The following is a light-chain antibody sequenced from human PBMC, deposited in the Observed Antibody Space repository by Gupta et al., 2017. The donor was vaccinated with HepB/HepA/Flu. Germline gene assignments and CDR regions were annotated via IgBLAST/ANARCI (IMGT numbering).Light chain of an antibody. CDR1: QAIRNY. Sequence: DIQMTQSPSSLSASVGDRVTITCQASQAIRNYLNWFQQKPGKAPRLLIYDASNLETGVPSRFSGFGSGTDFTLTISSLHPEDIATYYCHYYDNLPHQQWTFGPGTKVDFK. V-gene: IGKV1-33*01. CDR3: HYYDNLPHQQWT. CDR2: DAS. J-gene: IGKJ3*01.